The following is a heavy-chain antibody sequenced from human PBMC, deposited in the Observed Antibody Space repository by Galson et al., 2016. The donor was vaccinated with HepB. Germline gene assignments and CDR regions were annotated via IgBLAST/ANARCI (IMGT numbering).Heavy chain of an antibody. D-gene: IGHD6-13*01. V-gene: IGHV4-59*08. CDR1: GGSISSDY. J-gene: IGHJ5*02. CDR3: ARRVALAAPGTVFHYFDP. Sequence: ETLSLTCTVSGGSISSDYWSWIRQPPGKGLEWIGTIYYIGNTNYNPSLKSRVSISLGTSKTQFSLNLSSVTAADTAVYYCARRVALAAPGTVFHYFDPWGQGTLVTVSS. CDR2: IYYIGNT.